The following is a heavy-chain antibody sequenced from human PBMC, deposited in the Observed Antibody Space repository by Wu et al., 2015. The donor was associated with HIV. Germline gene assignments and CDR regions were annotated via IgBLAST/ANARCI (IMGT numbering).Heavy chain of an antibody. V-gene: IGHV1-18*01. CDR2: SSAYNGNT. Sequence: VQSGAEVKKPGASVKVSCQASGYTFPTYGISWVRQAPGQGLEWMGWSSAYNGNTDYAQKFQGRVRMTTDTSTSTAYMELRSLRSDDTAVYYCARDRGSGPLGLFDNWGQGTLVTVSS. CDR1: GYTFPTYG. D-gene: IGHD6-25*01. CDR3: ARDRGSGPLGLFDN. J-gene: IGHJ4*02.